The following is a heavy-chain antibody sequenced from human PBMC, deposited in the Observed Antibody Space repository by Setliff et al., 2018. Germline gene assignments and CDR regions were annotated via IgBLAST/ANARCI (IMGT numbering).Heavy chain of an antibody. CDR1: GLSLSSTTYY. D-gene: IGHD3-3*01. Sequence: SETLSLTCTVSGLSLSSTTYYWAWVRQPPGKGLEWIGSVSYFGSGYYNPSLRGRVATSLDTSRNQISLNLTSVTAADTAMYYCARERTIFGILVISGWFDPWGQGTVVTVSS. V-gene: IGHV4-39*07. CDR2: VSYFGSG. J-gene: IGHJ5*02. CDR3: ARERTIFGILVISGWFDP.